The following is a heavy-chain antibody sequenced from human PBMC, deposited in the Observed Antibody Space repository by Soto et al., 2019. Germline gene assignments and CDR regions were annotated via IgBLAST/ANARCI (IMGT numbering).Heavy chain of an antibody. CDR1: GFTFSDHY. CDR3: AKERTIVRGKVAVSPFEY. Sequence: GGSLRLSCAASGFTFSDHYMAWVRQAPGKGREWGGRTRNKANSYTTEYYADSVKGRFTISRDNSKNTLYLQMNSLRAEDTAVYYCAKERTIVRGKVAVSPFEYWGQGTLVTVSS. CDR2: TRNKANSYTT. J-gene: IGHJ4*02. V-gene: IGHV3-72*01. D-gene: IGHD6-19*01.